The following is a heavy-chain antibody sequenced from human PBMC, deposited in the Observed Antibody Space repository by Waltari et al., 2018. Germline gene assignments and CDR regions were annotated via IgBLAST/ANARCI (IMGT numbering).Heavy chain of an antibody. V-gene: IGHV7-4-1*02. J-gene: IGHJ5*02. CDR1: GYSFTSYA. CDR2: INTNSGNP. Sequence: VELVQSVPELMKPGASVKVSCRASGYSFTSYALPSVRQAPGRGFELMGWINTNSGNPTYVQGFTGRFVFSLDTSVSTAFLQINSLEAEDTAVYYCAREVVPAATIVVNWFDPWGQGTLVTVSS. CDR3: AREVVPAATIVVNWFDP. D-gene: IGHD2-2*01.